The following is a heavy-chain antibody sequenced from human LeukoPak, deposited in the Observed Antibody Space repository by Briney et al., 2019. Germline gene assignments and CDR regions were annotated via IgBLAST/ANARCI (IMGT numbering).Heavy chain of an antibody. J-gene: IGHJ5*02. D-gene: IGHD2-21*02. Sequence: GASVNVSCKAPDYTFSTYGISWVRQAAGQGLEWMAWISPYDGDTNYAQKFEGRVTMTTETSTNTDYMELRSLRSDDTAIYYCARDYCTRGGDCYKEDLFDPWGQGTLVTVS. CDR2: ISPYDGDT. CDR3: ARDYCTRGGDCYKEDLFDP. V-gene: IGHV1-18*01. CDR1: DYTFSTYG.